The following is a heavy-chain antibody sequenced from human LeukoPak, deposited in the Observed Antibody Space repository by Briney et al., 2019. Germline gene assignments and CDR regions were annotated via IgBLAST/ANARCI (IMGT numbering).Heavy chain of an antibody. CDR1: GFTFSNAW. CDR3: TTSYYYYYYGMDV. J-gene: IGHJ6*02. V-gene: IGHV3-15*07. Sequence: PGGSLRLSCAASGFTFSNAWMNWVRQAPGKGLEWVGRIKSKTDGGTTDYAAPVKGRFTISRDDSKNTLNLQMNSLKTEDTAVYYCTTSYYYYYYGMDVWGQGTTVTVSS. CDR2: IKSKTDGGTT.